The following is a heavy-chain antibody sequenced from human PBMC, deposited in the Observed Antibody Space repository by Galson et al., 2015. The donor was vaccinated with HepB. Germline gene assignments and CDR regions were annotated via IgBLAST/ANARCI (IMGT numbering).Heavy chain of an antibody. D-gene: IGHD2-2*01. CDR2: ISGSGGST. CDR3: AKARCTTTSCYGGDFDY. CDR1: GFTFSNYA. V-gene: IGHV3-23*01. J-gene: IGHJ4*02. Sequence: SLRLSCAASGFTFSNYAMSWVRQAPGKGLEWVSSISGSGGSTYYADSVKGRFTISRDNSKNTIYMQMNSLSAEDTAIYYCAKARCTTTSCYGGDFDYWGQGTLVTVS.